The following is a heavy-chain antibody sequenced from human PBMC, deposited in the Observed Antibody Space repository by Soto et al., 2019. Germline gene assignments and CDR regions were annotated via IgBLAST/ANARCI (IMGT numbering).Heavy chain of an antibody. CDR2: ISYDGSNK. Sequence: QVQLVESGGGVVQPGRSLRLSCAASGFTFSSYAMHWVRQAPDKGLEWVAVISYDGSNKYYADSVKGRFTISRDNSKKTLYLKLNGGRVEDTVVFYCGRAPLGGTAMVLWYSDLWARGPLFPVSS. CDR3: GRAPLGGTAMVLWYSDL. V-gene: IGHV3-30-3*01. CDR1: GFTFSSYA. J-gene: IGHJ2*01. D-gene: IGHD5-18*01.